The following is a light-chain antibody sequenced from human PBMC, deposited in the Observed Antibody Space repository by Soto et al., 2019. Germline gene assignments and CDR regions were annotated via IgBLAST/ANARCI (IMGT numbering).Light chain of an antibody. CDR2: DDS. Sequence: SYELTQPPSASVAPGQTARMTCAGNDIGSKSVHWYQKRPGQAPVLVVFDDSDRPSGIPERFSGSNSGNTATLTISRVEGGDEADYFCQVWDISTDHVVFGGGTKLTVL. V-gene: IGLV3-21*02. CDR1: DIGSKS. CDR3: QVWDISTDHVV. J-gene: IGLJ2*01.